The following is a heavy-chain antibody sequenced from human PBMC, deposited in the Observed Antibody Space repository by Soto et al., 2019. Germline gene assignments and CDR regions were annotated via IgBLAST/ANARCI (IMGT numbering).Heavy chain of an antibody. D-gene: IGHD2-2*01. CDR1: GYTFTGYY. CDR3: ARETPARTFCSSTSCPHGGMDV. V-gene: IGHV1-2*04. CDR2: INPNSGGT. J-gene: IGHJ6*02. Sequence: ASVKVSCKASGYTFTGYYMHWVRQAPGQGLEWMGWINPNSGGTNYAQKFQGWVTMTRDTSISTAYMELSRLRSDDTAVYYCARETPARTFCSSTSCPHGGMDVRGQGTTVTGSS.